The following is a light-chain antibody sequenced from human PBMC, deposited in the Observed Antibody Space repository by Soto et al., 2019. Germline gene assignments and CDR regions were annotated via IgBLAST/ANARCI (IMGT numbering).Light chain of an antibody. CDR3: SSYAGSSSV. Sequence: HFALTQPASVSGAPGQSVTISCPGNSNDVGGYKYVSWYPQHPGKTPTLMIYEVNKRPSGVHDRFSGSKSGNTASLTVSGLQAEDEADYYCSSYAGSSSVFGTGTKVTVL. CDR1: SNDVGGYKY. CDR2: EVN. J-gene: IGLJ1*01. V-gene: IGLV2-8*01.